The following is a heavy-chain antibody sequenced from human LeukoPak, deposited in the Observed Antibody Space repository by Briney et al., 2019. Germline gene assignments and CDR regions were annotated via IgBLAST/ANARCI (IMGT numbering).Heavy chain of an antibody. CDR1: GFTFTIYA. D-gene: IGHD3-22*01. CDR2: ISSSSSYI. Sequence: GGSLRLSCAASGFTFTIYAMSWVRQAPGKGLEWVSSISSSSSYIYYADSVKGRFTISRDNAKNSLYLQMNSLRAEDTAVYYCAGSYYYDSSGLRYWGQGTLVTVSS. CDR3: AGSYYYDSSGLRY. V-gene: IGHV3-21*01. J-gene: IGHJ4*02.